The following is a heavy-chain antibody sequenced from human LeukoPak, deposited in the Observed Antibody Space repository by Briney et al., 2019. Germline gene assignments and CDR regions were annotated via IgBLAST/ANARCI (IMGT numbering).Heavy chain of an antibody. J-gene: IGHJ5*02. CDR2: ITTSGGPS. V-gene: IGHV3-23*01. Sequence: PGGSLRLSCSTSGFTFGSYGMTWVRQAPGKGLEWVSEITTSGGPSLYTDSVKGRFTISRDNSKDTVYLQMDNLRVEDTAVYYCTKGYCSGSSCYPQFDPWGQGTLVTVSS. CDR3: TKGYCSGSSCYPQFDP. CDR1: GFTFGSYG. D-gene: IGHD2-2*01.